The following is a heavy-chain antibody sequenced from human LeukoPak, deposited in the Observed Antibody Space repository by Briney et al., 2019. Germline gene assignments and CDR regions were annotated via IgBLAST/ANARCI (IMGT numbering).Heavy chain of an antibody. V-gene: IGHV3-7*03. CDR2: IKQDGSEK. Sequence: QPGGSLRLSCAASGFTFSSYWMSWVRQAPGKGLEWVANIKQDGSEKYYVDSVKGRFTISRDNAKNSLYLQMNSLRAEDTAVYYCARLGLEPGKYYFDYWDQGTLVTVSS. CDR1: GFTFSSYW. D-gene: IGHD1-1*01. J-gene: IGHJ4*02. CDR3: ARLGLEPGKYYFDY.